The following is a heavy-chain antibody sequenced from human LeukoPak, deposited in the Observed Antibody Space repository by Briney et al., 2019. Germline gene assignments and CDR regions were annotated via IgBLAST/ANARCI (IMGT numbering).Heavy chain of an antibody. Sequence: GGSLRLSCAAAGFTVLTNDMTWVRQAPGKGLEWVSVLYSDGNTKYADSVQGRFTISRDNSKNTLYLEMNSLSPDDTAVYYCARGVEPLAANTLAYWGQGTLVTVSS. D-gene: IGHD1-14*01. CDR2: LYSDGNT. J-gene: IGHJ4*02. V-gene: IGHV3-53*01. CDR3: ARGVEPLAANTLAY. CDR1: GFTVLTND.